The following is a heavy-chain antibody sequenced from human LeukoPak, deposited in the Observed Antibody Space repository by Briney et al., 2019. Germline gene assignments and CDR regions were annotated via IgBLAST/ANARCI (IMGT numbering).Heavy chain of an antibody. CDR2: INPNSGGT. J-gene: IGHJ4*02. CDR1: GYTFTGYY. CDR3: ARGVVGGGDFDY. V-gene: IGHV1-2*06. Sequence: ASVKVSCKASGYTFTGYYMHWVRQAPGQGLEWMGRINPNSGGTNYAQKFQGRVTMSRDTSISTAYMELSRLRSDDTAVYYCARGVVGGGDFDYWGQGTLVTVSS. D-gene: IGHD1-26*01.